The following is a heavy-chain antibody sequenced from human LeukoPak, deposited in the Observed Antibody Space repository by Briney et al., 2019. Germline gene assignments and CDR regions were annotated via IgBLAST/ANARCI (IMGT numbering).Heavy chain of an antibody. J-gene: IGHJ4*02. CDR2: INPNSGGT. CDR3: ARGLGTMVRGVMLDY. CDR1: GYTFTGYY. V-gene: IGHV1-2*02. Sequence: GASVKVSCKASGYTFTGYYMHWVRQAPGQGLEWMGWINPNSGGTNYAQKFQGRVTMTRDTSISTAYMELSRLRSDDTAVYYCARGLGTMVRGVMLDYWGQGTLVTVSS. D-gene: IGHD3-10*01.